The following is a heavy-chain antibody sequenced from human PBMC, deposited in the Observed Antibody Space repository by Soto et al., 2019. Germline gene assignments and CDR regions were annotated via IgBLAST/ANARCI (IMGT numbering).Heavy chain of an antibody. J-gene: IGHJ4*02. CDR1: GGSIRSYY. CDR3: ARAGPLFGDYYFDY. Sequence: SGTLSLTCTVCGGSIRSYYWSWIRQPPGEGLEWIGYIYYSGSTNYNPSLNSRATISVDTSKNQFSLKLSSVTAADTAVYYCARAGPLFGDYYFDYWGQGTLVTVSS. D-gene: IGHD3-10*02. CDR2: IYYSGST. V-gene: IGHV4-59*01.